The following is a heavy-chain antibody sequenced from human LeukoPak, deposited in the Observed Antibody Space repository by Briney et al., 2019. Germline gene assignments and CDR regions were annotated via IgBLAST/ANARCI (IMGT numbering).Heavy chain of an antibody. CDR3: ARRGGSPLGAFDI. CDR2: IYHTGST. Sequence: SETLSLTCTVSGGSIRSSDYYWGWIRQPPGKGLEWIGSIYHTGSTYYNPSLRSRVTVSVDTHKNQFSLKVTSLTAADTAVYCARRGGSPLGAFDIWGQGTMVTVSS. D-gene: IGHD1-26*01. V-gene: IGHV4-39*07. J-gene: IGHJ3*02. CDR1: GGSIRSSDYY.